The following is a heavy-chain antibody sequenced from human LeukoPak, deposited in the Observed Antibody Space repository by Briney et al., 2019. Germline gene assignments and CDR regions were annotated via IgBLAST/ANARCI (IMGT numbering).Heavy chain of an antibody. CDR1: GYTFTSYA. CDR3: ARGRLLWFGELLCDPRIDY. D-gene: IGHD3-10*01. J-gene: IGHJ4*02. V-gene: IGHV1-3*01. CDR2: INAGNGNT. Sequence: ASVKVSCKASGYTFTSYAMHWVRQAPGQRLEWMGWINAGNGNTKYSQKFQGRVTITRDTSASTAYMELSSLRSEDTAVYYCARGRLLWFGELLCDPRIDYWGQGTLVTVSS.